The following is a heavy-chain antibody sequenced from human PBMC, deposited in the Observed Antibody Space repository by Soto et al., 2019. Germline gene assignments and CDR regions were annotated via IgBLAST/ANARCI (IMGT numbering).Heavy chain of an antibody. CDR1: GFTFSDYY. D-gene: IGHD2-8*01. CDR3: ARGKWLMVAFDI. V-gene: IGHV3-11*01. J-gene: IGHJ3*02. Sequence: FLRLSCAASGFTFSDYYMSWIRQAPGKGLEWVSYISSSGSTIYYADSVKGRFTISRDNAKNSLYLQMNSLRAEDTAVYYCARGKWLMVAFDIWGQGTMVTVSS. CDR2: ISSSGSTI.